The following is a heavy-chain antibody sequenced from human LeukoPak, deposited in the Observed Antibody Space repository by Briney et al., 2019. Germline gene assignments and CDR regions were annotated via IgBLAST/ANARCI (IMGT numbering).Heavy chain of an antibody. CDR3: ARDAPGYSSVGGLDY. D-gene: IGHD6-19*01. J-gene: IGHJ4*02. Sequence: GGSLRLSCAASGFTFSSYSMNWVRQAPGKGLEWVSSISSSSSYIYYADSVKGRFTISRDNAKNPLYLQMNSLRAEDTAVYYCARDAPGYSSVGGLDYWGQGTLVTVSS. CDR2: ISSSSSYI. V-gene: IGHV3-21*01. CDR1: GFTFSSYS.